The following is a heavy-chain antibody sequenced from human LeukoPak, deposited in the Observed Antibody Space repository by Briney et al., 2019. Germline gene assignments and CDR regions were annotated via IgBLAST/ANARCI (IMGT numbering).Heavy chain of an antibody. CDR3: AKDIRYSSSYYFDY. Sequence: GGSLRLSCAASGFTFSSYGMHWVRQAPGKGLEWVAFIRYDGSNKYYADSVKGRFTISRDNAKNSLYLQMNSLRAEDTALYYCAKDIRYSSSYYFDYWGQGTLVTVSS. CDR1: GFTFSSYG. D-gene: IGHD6-13*01. CDR2: IRYDGSNK. J-gene: IGHJ4*02. V-gene: IGHV3-30*02.